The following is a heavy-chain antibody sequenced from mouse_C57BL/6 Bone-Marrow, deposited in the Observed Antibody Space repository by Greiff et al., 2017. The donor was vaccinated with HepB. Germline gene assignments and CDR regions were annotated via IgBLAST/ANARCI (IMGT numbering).Heavy chain of an antibody. Sequence: QVQLQQPGAELVKPGASVKLSCKASGYTFTSYWMQWVKQRPGQGLEGIGEIDPSDSYTNYNQKLKGKATLTVDTSSSTAYMQLSSLTSEDSAVYYCARGGNWDLDYWGQGTTLTVSS. CDR2: IDPSDSYT. CDR1: GYTFTSYW. V-gene: IGHV1-50*01. D-gene: IGHD4-1*01. CDR3: ARGGNWDLDY. J-gene: IGHJ2*01.